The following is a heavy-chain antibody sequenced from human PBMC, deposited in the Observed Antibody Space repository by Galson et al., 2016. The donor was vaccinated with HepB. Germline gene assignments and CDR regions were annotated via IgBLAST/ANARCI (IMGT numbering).Heavy chain of an antibody. D-gene: IGHD6-13*01. CDR2: IKQDGSER. Sequence: SLRLSCAASGFPFSSYAMSWVRQAPGKGLEWVANIKQDGSERLYVDSVKGRFTISRDNAKNTLYLQMNSLRAEDTALYYCTRVHREGIAAAGLQIWGQGTLVIVSS. CDR1: GFPFSSYA. V-gene: IGHV3-7*01. J-gene: IGHJ4*02. CDR3: TRVHREGIAAAGLQI.